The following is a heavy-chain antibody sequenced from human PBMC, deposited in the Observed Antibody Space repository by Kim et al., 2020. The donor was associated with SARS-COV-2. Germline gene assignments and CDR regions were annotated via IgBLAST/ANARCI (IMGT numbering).Heavy chain of an antibody. CDR3: AGKPRYSSGWYHPDRD. V-gene: IGHV4-34*01. D-gene: IGHD6-19*01. CDR2: INHSGST. Sequence: SETLSLTCAVYGGSFSGYYWSWIRQPPGKGLEWIGEINHSGSTNYNPSLKSRVTISVDTSKNQFSLKLSSVTAADTAVYYCAGKPRYSSGWYHPDRDWGQGTLVTVSS. J-gene: IGHJ4*02. CDR1: GGSFSGYY.